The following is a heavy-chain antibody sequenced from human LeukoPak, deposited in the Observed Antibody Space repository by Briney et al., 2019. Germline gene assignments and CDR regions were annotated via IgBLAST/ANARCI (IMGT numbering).Heavy chain of an antibody. CDR1: GFTFDDYG. D-gene: IGHD4-17*01. V-gene: IGHV3-20*04. Sequence: GGSLRLSCAASGFTFDDYGMSWVRQAPGKGLEWVSGINWNGGSTGYADSVKGRFAISRDNAKNSLYLQMNSLRAEDTALYYCARDKTTVTTGGVFDYWGQGTLVTVSS. CDR3: ARDKTTVTTGGVFDY. J-gene: IGHJ4*02. CDR2: INWNGGST.